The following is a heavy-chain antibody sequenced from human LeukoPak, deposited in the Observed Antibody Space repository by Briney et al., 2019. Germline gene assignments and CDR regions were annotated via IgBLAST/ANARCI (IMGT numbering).Heavy chain of an antibody. CDR3: ARVRGAWLDY. D-gene: IGHD3-9*01. CDR2: ISYDGSNK. J-gene: IGHJ4*02. CDR1: GFTFSSYA. V-gene: IGHV3-30*04. Sequence: PGGSLRLSCAASGFTFSSYAMHWVRQAPGKGLEWVALISYDGSNKYYADSVKGRFTISRDNSKNTLYLQMNSLRAEDTAVYYCARVRGAWLDYWGQGTLVTVSS.